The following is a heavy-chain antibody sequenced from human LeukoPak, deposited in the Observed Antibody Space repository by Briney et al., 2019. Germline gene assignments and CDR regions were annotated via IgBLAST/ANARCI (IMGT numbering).Heavy chain of an antibody. J-gene: IGHJ4*02. Sequence: PSETLSLTCTVSGGSISSGGYYWSWIRQFPGKGLEWIGYISDSGSTYYNLSLKSRVTISVDTSKDQFSLRLTSVTAADAALYHCARGVRGYSYGAFEFWGQGILVSVSS. CDR1: GGSISSGGYY. CDR2: ISDSGST. CDR3: ARGVRGYSYGAFEF. V-gene: IGHV4-31*03. D-gene: IGHD5-18*01.